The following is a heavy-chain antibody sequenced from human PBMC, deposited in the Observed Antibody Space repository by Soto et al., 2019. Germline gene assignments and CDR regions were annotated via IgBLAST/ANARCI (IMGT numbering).Heavy chain of an antibody. Sequence: SETLSLTCAVYGGSFSGYYWSWIRQPPGKGLEWIGEINHSGSTNYNPSLKSRVTISVDTSKNQFSLKLSSVTAADTAVYYCASAYDYVWGSYRPGCDYWGQGTLVTVS. CDR1: GGSFSGYY. J-gene: IGHJ4*02. CDR2: INHSGST. D-gene: IGHD3-16*02. CDR3: ASAYDYVWGSYRPGCDY. V-gene: IGHV4-34*01.